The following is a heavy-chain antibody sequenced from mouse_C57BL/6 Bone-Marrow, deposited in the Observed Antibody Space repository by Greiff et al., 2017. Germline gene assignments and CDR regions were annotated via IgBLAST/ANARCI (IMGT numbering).Heavy chain of an antibody. V-gene: IGHV1-63*01. CDR3: ARWGYYGSSPYYYAMDY. D-gene: IGHD1-1*01. Sequence: LQEPGAELVRPGTSVKMSCKASGYTFTNYWIGWAKQRPGHGLEWIGDIYPGGGYTNYNEKFKGKATLTADKSSSTAYMQFSSLTSEDSAIYYCARWGYYGSSPYYYAMDYWGQGTSVTVSS. CDR2: IYPGGGYT. J-gene: IGHJ4*01. CDR1: GYTFTNYW.